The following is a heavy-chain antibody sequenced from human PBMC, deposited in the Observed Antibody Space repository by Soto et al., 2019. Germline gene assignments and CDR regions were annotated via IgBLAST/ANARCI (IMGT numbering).Heavy chain of an antibody. CDR1: GFSFSSYA. CDR3: ARNDLPAGIGVGVY. D-gene: IGHD2-2*01. J-gene: IGHJ4*02. Sequence: GGSLRLSCAASGFSFSSYAMNWVRQAPGKGLEWVSFTSGSGGTTYYADSVKGRFTISRDNSKNTLYLQIDGLRAEDTAVYYCARNDLPAGIGVGVYWGKGTLVTVSS. V-gene: IGHV3-23*01. CDR2: TSGSGGTT.